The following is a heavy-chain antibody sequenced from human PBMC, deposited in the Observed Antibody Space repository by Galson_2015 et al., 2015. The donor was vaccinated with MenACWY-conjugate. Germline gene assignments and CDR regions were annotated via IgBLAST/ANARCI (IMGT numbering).Heavy chain of an antibody. CDR3: AREMGYFDH. Sequence: SVKVSCKAAGLIFSNTGFNWVRQAPEEGLEWMGWISASNGNARYAQKFQGRVTLATDRSTSTAYLELRNLTSDDTALYYCAREMGYFDHWGQGALVTVSS. D-gene: IGHD6-13*01. CDR2: ISASNGNA. CDR1: GLIFSNTG. J-gene: IGHJ4*02. V-gene: IGHV1-18*04.